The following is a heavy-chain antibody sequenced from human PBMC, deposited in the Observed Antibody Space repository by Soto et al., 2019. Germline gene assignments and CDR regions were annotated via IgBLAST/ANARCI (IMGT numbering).Heavy chain of an antibody. CDR3: ATVATVVTPDYYYGMDV. J-gene: IGHJ6*02. CDR1: GFTFSNAW. CDR2: IKSKTGGGTT. D-gene: IGHD4-17*01. Sequence: GGSLRLSCAASGFTFSNAWMSWVRQAPGKGLEWVARIKSKTGGGTTDYAAHVKGRFTISKDDSKNTLYLQMNSLKTEDTAVYYCATVATVVTPDYYYGMDVWGQGTTVTVSS. V-gene: IGHV3-15*01.